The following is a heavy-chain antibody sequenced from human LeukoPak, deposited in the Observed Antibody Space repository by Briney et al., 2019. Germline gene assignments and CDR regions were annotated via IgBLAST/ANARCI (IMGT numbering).Heavy chain of an antibody. CDR3: ASYGGNTPRY. Sequence: SETLSLTCAVYGGSFSGYYWSWIRQPPGKGLEWIGEINHSGSTNYDPSLKSRVTISVDTSKNQFSLKLSSVTAADTAVCYCASYGGNTPRYWGQGTLVTVSS. J-gene: IGHJ4*02. V-gene: IGHV4-34*01. D-gene: IGHD4-23*01. CDR1: GGSFSGYY. CDR2: INHSGST.